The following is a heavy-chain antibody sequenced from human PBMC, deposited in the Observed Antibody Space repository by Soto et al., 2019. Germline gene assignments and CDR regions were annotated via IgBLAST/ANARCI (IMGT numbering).Heavy chain of an antibody. CDR1: GFTFNAYN. J-gene: IGHJ4*02. CDR2: ITTKSHTI. Sequence: PGGSLRLSCSGSGFTFNAYNINWVRQAPGKGLEWVSYITTKSHTIYYADSVRGRFTISRDNAKNSLYLQMNSLRAEDKAVYYCARDGHFDGYDFDNWGQGTLVTVSS. CDR3: ARDGHFDGYDFDN. V-gene: IGHV3-48*01. D-gene: IGHD5-12*01.